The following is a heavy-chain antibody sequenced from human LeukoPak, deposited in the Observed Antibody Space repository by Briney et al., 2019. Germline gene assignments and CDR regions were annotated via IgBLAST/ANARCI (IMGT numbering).Heavy chain of an antibody. D-gene: IGHD3-16*02. CDR3: AREHYAWGSYHY. J-gene: IGHJ4*02. CDR2: IYYSGST. CDR1: GGPISSSSYY. Sequence: SETLSLTCTVSGGPISSSSYYWGWIRQPPGKGLEWIGSIYYSGSTYYNPSLKSRVTISVDTSKNQFSLKLSAVTAADTAVYYCAREHYAWGSYHYWGQGTLVTVSS. V-gene: IGHV4-39*07.